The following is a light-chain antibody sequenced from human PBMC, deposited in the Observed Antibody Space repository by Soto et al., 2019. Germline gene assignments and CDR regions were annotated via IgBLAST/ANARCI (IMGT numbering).Light chain of an antibody. J-gene: IGLJ2*01. CDR1: TSDIGTYNR. Sequence: QSALTQPPSVSGSPGQSVTISCTGTTSDIGTYNRVSWYQQPQGTAPKLMIYEVNNRPPGVPDRFSGSKSGNTASLTISGLQPEDEADYYFSSYTGTSTVVFGGGTKLTVL. CDR2: EVN. V-gene: IGLV2-18*02. CDR3: SSYTGTSTVV.